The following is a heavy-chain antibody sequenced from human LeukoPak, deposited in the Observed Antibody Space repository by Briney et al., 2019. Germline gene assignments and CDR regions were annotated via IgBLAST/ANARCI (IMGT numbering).Heavy chain of an antibody. D-gene: IGHD6-13*01. J-gene: IGHJ4*02. CDR3: ARQYFRGNGLAAAGTGNFDY. V-gene: IGHV4-39*01. CDR2: INHSGST. CDR1: GGSVSRNSDY. Sequence: SETLSLTCTVSGGSVSRNSDYWGWIRQPSGKGLEWIGEINHSGSTNYNPSLKSRVTISVDTSKNQFSLKLSSVTAADTAVYYCARQYFRGNGLAAAGTGNFDYWGQGTLVTVSS.